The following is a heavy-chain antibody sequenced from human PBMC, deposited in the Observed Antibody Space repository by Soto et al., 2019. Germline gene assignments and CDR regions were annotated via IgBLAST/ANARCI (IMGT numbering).Heavy chain of an antibody. D-gene: IGHD5-12*01. V-gene: IGHV3-30-3*01. CDR2: ISYDGSNK. CDR3: ASKVWRWLQLHAFDI. J-gene: IGHJ3*02. Sequence: GGSLRLSCAASGFTFSSYAMHWVRQAPGKGLEWVAVISYDGSNKYYADSVKGRFTISRDNSKNTLYLQMNSLRAEDTAVYYCASKVWRWLQLHAFDIWGQGTMVTVSS. CDR1: GFTFSSYA.